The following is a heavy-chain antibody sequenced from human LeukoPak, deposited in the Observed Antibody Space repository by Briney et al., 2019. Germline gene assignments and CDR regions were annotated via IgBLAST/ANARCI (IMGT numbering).Heavy chain of an antibody. CDR1: GGSITSYY. J-gene: IGHJ3*02. V-gene: IGHV4-59*01. CDR2: IYYSGSA. Sequence: PPETLSLTCTVSGGSITSYYWSWIRQPPGKGLEWIGYIYYSGSANYNPSLKSRVTISVDTSKNQFSLKLSSVTAADTAVYYCARATKRQLLGAFDIWGQGTMVTVSS. D-gene: IGHD1-1*01. CDR3: ARATKRQLLGAFDI.